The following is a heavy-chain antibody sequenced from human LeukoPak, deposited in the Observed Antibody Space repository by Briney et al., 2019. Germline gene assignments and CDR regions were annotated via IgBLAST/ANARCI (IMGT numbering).Heavy chain of an antibody. D-gene: IGHD3-22*01. Sequence: SETLSLTCAVYGGSFSGYYWGWIRQPPGKGLEWIGSIYYSGSAYYNPSLKSRVTISVDTSKNQFSLKLSSVTAADTAVYYCASSGGLNYDSSATWGAFDIWGQGTMVTVSS. CDR3: ASSGGLNYDSSATWGAFDI. CDR2: IYYSGSA. CDR1: GGSFSGYY. J-gene: IGHJ3*02. V-gene: IGHV4-34*01.